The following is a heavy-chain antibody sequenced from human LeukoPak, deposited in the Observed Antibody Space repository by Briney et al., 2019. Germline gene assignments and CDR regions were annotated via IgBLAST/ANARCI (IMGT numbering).Heavy chain of an antibody. CDR2: IYTSGST. V-gene: IGHV4-61*02. CDR3: ARGEVVPAASYGMNV. D-gene: IGHD2-2*01. J-gene: IGHJ6*02. CDR1: GGSISSDSYY. Sequence: PSETLSLTCTVSGGSISSDSYYWSWIRQPAGKGLEWIGRIYTSGSTNYNPALKSRVTISVDTSKNQCSLKLSSVTAADTAVYYCARGEVVPAASYGMNVWGQATTVTVSS.